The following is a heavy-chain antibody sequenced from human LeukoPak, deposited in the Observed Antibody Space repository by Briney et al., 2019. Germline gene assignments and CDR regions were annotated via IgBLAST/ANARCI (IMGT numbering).Heavy chain of an antibody. CDR3: ARELSMEDPFTPKNHDSSFGDAFDI. CDR1: GYIFTIYF. D-gene: IGHD3-22*01. Sequence: GASVKVPCKASGYIFTIYFIHWVRQAPGQGLEWMGIINPSGGSTSYAQKFQGRVTMTRDMSTSTVFMALFSLRSEDTAVYYCARELSMEDPFTPKNHDSSFGDAFDIWGQGTKVTVSS. J-gene: IGHJ3*02. V-gene: IGHV1-46*01. CDR2: INPSGGST.